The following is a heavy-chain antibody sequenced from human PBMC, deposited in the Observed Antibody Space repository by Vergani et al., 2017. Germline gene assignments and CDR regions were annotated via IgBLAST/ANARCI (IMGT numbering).Heavy chain of an antibody. D-gene: IGHD1-26*01. J-gene: IGHJ4*02. CDR1: GFTFSSYG. CDR2: ISYDGSNK. V-gene: IGHV3-30*18. Sequence: QVQLVESGGGVVQPGRSLRLSCAASGFTFSSYGMHWVRQAPGKGLEWVAVISYDGSNKYYADSVKGRFTISRDNSKNTLYLQMNSLRAEDTAVYYCAKVGVNSGSYRISYYFDYWGQGTLVTVSS. CDR3: AKVGVNSGSYRISYYFDY.